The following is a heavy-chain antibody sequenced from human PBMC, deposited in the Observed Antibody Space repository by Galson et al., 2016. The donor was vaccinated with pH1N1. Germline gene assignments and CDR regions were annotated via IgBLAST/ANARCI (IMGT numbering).Heavy chain of an antibody. Sequence: PALVTPPQTLTLTCTFSGFSLRTSGMRVSWIRQPPGKALEWLARIEWDDDKFYSISLKTRLSISKDTSKNQVVLTMTNMDPEDTATYYCGRNPGFVGGAIDIWGLGTLVTFSS. V-gene: IGHV2-70*04. D-gene: IGHD3-16*01. CDR3: GRNPGFVGGAIDI. CDR2: IEWDDDK. CDR1: GFSLRTSGMR. J-gene: IGHJ3*02.